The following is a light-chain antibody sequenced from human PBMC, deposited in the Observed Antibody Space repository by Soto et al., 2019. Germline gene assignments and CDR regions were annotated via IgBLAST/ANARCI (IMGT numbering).Light chain of an antibody. J-gene: IGLJ1*01. Sequence: QFALAQPASVCGSPGQSITISCTGTSSDVGGYNYVSWYQQHPGKAPKLMIYEVNNRPSGVSHRFSGSKSGNTASLTISGLQAEDEADYYCKSYTSSSTYVFGTGTKLTVI. V-gene: IGLV2-14*01. CDR2: EVN. CDR3: KSYTSSSTYV. CDR1: SSDVGGYNY.